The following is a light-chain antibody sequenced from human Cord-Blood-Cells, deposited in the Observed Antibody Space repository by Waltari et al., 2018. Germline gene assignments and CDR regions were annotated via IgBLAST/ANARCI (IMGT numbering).Light chain of an antibody. Sequence: QAVLTQTSSLSASPGASASLTCTLRSGINVGTYRIYWYQQKPGSPPQYLLRYKSDSDKQPGSGVPSRFSGSKDASANAGILLISGLQSEDEADYYCMIWHSSAWVFGGGTKLTVL. J-gene: IGLJ3*02. CDR2: YKSDSDK. V-gene: IGLV5-45*02. CDR1: SGINVGTYR. CDR3: MIWHSSAWV.